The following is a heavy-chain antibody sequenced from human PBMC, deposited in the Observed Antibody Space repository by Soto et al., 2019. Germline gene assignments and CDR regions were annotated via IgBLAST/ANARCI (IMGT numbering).Heavy chain of an antibody. Sequence: SETLSLTCTVSGGSISSYYWSWIRQPPGKGLEWIGYIYYSGSTNYNPSLKSRVTISVDTSKNQFSLKLSSVTAADTAVYYCARDFRPLPYSSSSGRWFDPWGQGTLVTVSS. D-gene: IGHD6-6*01. J-gene: IGHJ5*02. CDR1: GGSISSYY. CDR3: ARDFRPLPYSSSSGRWFDP. V-gene: IGHV4-59*01. CDR2: IYYSGST.